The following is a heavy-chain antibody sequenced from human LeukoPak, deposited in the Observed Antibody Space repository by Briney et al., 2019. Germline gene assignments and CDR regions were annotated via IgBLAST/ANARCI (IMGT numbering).Heavy chain of an antibody. Sequence: PGGSLRLSCAASGFTFSTSDMHWVRQAPGKGLQWVAFIRYDGSNRYQADSVKGRFTISRDNSKNTLYLQMNSLRAEDTAVYYCARDRDNVAGTRGYFDYWGQGTLVTVSS. CDR2: IRYDGSNR. J-gene: IGHJ4*02. D-gene: IGHD6-19*01. CDR3: ARDRDNVAGTRGYFDY. CDR1: GFTFSTSD. V-gene: IGHV3-30*02.